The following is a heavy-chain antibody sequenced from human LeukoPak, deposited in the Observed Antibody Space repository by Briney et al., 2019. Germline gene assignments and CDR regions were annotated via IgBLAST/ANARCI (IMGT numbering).Heavy chain of an antibody. J-gene: IGHJ4*02. CDR1: GFTFSSFG. CDR3: ARRHYYDGRYPFDS. D-gene: IGHD3-22*01. CDR2: INSDGTST. V-gene: IGHV3-74*01. Sequence: GGSLRLSCAASGFTFSSFGMHWVRQAPGKGLVWVSRINSDGTSTNYADSVKGRFTISRDNAKNTLYLQMNSLRTEDTAVYYCARRHYYDGRYPFDSWGQGTLVTVSS.